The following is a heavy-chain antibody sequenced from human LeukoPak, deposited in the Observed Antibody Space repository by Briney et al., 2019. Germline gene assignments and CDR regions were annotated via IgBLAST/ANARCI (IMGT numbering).Heavy chain of an antibody. J-gene: IGHJ6*03. Sequence: ASVKVSCKASGYTFTSYYMHWVRQAPGQGLEWMGWISAYNGNTNYAQKLQGRVTMTTDTSTSTAYMELRSLRSDDTAVYYCAREEYSSSSYYYYMDVWGKGTTVTVSS. V-gene: IGHV1-18*04. D-gene: IGHD6-6*01. CDR3: AREEYSSSSYYYYMDV. CDR1: GYTFTSYY. CDR2: ISAYNGNT.